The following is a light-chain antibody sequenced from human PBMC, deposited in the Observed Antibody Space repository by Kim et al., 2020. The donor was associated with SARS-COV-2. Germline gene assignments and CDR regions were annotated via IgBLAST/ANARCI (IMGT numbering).Light chain of an antibody. Sequence: LRNYYASWYQQKPGQAPVLVVYGKNNRPSGIPDRFSGSYSGNTASLTITGAQAEDEADYFCNSRDTSGSHRIFGGGTSLTVL. CDR1: LRNYY. CDR2: GKN. CDR3: NSRDTSGSHRI. V-gene: IGLV3-19*01. J-gene: IGLJ2*01.